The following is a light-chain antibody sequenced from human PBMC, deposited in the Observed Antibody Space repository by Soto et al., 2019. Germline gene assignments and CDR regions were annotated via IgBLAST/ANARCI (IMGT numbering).Light chain of an antibody. V-gene: IGLV1-47*01. CDR1: SSNIGSNY. CDR2: RDN. Sequence: QSVLTQPPSVSGAPGQRITISCSGRSSNIGSNYVYWYQHLPGTAPKLLMYRDNQRPSGVPDRFSGSKSGTSASLAISGLRSEDEAVYFCAAWDDSLSGGVFGGGTTLTVL. J-gene: IGLJ2*01. CDR3: AAWDDSLSGGV.